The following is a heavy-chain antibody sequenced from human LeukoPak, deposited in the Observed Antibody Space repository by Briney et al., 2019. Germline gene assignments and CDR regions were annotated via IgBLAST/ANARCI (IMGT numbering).Heavy chain of an antibody. Sequence: RTGGSLRLSCAVSGFIFSNYAMTRVRQAPGKGLEWVSSIRASGSGTDYADSVEGRFTISRDNSKNTLYLQMNRLRAEDTAVHYCAKDPNGDYVGAFDFWGQGTMVTVSS. CDR3: AKDPNGDYVGAFDF. V-gene: IGHV3-23*01. CDR2: IRASGSGT. D-gene: IGHD4-17*01. CDR1: GFIFSNYA. J-gene: IGHJ3*01.